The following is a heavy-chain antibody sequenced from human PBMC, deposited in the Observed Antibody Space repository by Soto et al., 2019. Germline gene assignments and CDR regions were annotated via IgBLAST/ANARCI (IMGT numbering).Heavy chain of an antibody. D-gene: IGHD3-16*01. CDR2: IYWDDDL. V-gene: IGHV2-5*02. Sequence: QITLKESGPSLVKPTQTLTLTCSFSGFSHKTSGVVVAWIRQPPGGALEWLGFIYWDDDLRYNPSLQSRLAITRGTSGNEVVLRMTNMGPADTGTYYCAYRPPAQFILLGLAVWGQGTTVTVSS. J-gene: IGHJ6*02. CDR3: AYRPPAQFILLGLAV. CDR1: GFSHKTSGVV.